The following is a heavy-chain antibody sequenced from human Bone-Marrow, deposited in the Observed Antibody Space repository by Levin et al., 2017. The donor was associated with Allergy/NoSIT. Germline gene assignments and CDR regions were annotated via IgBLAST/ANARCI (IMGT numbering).Heavy chain of an antibody. J-gene: IGHJ6*02. D-gene: IGHD3-9*01. Sequence: GGSLRLSCAASGFTFSSYAMHWVRQAPGKGLVWVAVISYDGSNKYYADSVKGRFTISRDNSKNTLYLQMNSLRAEDTAVYYCAREAGYFQGGDYDYGMDVWGQGTTVTVSS. CDR2: ISYDGSNK. CDR3: AREAGYFQGGDYDYGMDV. CDR1: GFTFSSYA. V-gene: IGHV3-30*04.